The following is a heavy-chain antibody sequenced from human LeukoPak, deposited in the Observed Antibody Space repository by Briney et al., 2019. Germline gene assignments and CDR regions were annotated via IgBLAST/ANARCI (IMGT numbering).Heavy chain of an antibody. CDR3: VRGYSFGPYGMDV. CDR2: ISDSGGST. D-gene: IGHD2-15*01. CDR1: GFTFSSYA. V-gene: IGHV3-23*01. Sequence: GGSLRLSCAASGFTFSSYAMNWVRQAPGKGLEWVSTISDSGGSTYYADSVKGRFTISRDNSKNTLYLQMSSLRAEDTAVYFCVRGYSFGPYGMDVWGQGTTVTVSS. J-gene: IGHJ6*02.